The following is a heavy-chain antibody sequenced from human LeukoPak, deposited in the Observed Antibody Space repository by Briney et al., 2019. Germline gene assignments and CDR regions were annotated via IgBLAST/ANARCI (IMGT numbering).Heavy chain of an antibody. Sequence: GGSLRLSCAASGFTMSDYHMSWIRQAPGKGLELLSYISGSSSSIKYADSVKARFTISRDNAKSSLYLQMNNLRVEDTAVYFCSRDPRLLDFWGQGTLVTVSS. V-gene: IGHV3-11*01. CDR2: ISGSSSSI. CDR3: SRDPRLLDF. J-gene: IGHJ4*02. CDR1: GFTMSDYH.